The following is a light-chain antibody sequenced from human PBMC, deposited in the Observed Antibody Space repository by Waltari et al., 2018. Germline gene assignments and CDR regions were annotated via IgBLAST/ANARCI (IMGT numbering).Light chain of an antibody. Sequence: QSALTQPASVSGSPGQSITISCTGTSSDVGGYNYVSWYQQHPDKVPKLMIYEVGSRPSGVSDRFSGSKSGNTASLTISGRQAEDEADYYCSSYRSSSTLKYVFGTGTKVTVL. V-gene: IGLV2-14*01. J-gene: IGLJ1*01. CDR3: SSYRSSSTLKYV. CDR1: SSDVGGYNY. CDR2: EVG.